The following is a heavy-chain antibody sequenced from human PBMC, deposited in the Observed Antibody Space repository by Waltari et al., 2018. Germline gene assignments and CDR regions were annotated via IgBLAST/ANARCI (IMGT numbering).Heavy chain of an antibody. CDR2: IYYSGST. CDR3: ARDPNYNDYFDY. D-gene: IGHD4-4*01. V-gene: IGHV4-59*01. Sequence: QVQLQESGPGLVKPSETLSLSCIVSGGSISSYYWNWIRQPPGKGLEWVGYIYYSGSTSYNPSLNGRVTISIDTSKNQFSLKLSSVTAADTAVYYCARDPNYNDYFDYWGQGTLVTVSS. CDR1: GGSISSYY. J-gene: IGHJ4*02.